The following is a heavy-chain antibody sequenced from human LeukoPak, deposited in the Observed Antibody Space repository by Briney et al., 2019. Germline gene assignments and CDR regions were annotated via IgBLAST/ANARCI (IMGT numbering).Heavy chain of an antibody. CDR1: GFTFSTYA. V-gene: IGHV3-23*01. CDR3: AREGSGWYLRAHFDY. J-gene: IGHJ4*02. CDR2: ISGSGGTT. Sequence: PGGSLRLSCAASGFTFSTYAMSWVRQAPGKGLEWVSGISGSGGTTNYADSVKGRFTISRDNSKNTLHLQLNSLRAEDTAVYYCAREGSGWYLRAHFDYWGQGTLVTVSS. D-gene: IGHD6-19*01.